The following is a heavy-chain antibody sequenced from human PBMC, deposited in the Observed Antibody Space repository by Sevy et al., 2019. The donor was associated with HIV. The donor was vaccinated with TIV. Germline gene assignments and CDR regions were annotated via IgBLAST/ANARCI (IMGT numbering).Heavy chain of an antibody. J-gene: IGHJ4*02. D-gene: IGHD3-22*01. V-gene: IGHV3-30-3*01. Sequence: GGSLRLSCAASGFTFGSYTLHWVRQAPGKGLEWVALISQTYDGSKKYYIDSVQGRFTISRGNSKNTLYLQMDSLRPEDTAVYYCARDNSGYFFFDYWGQGTLVTVSS. CDR3: ARDNSGYFFFDY. CDR2: ISQTYDGSKK. CDR1: GFTFGSYT.